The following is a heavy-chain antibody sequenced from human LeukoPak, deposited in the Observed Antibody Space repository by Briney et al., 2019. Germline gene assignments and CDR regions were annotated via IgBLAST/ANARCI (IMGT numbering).Heavy chain of an antibody. CDR1: GFTFSRYG. CDR2: ISGSGGST. V-gene: IGHV3-23*01. D-gene: IGHD3-22*01. Sequence: PGGSLRLSCAASGFTFSRYGMSWVRQAPGKGLEWVSAISGSGGSTFYADSVKGRFTISRDNSKNTLYLQMNSLRVEDTAVYYCAKDSLLNYYESSGYYRSNWGQGTLVTVSS. J-gene: IGHJ4*02. CDR3: AKDSLLNYYESSGYYRSN.